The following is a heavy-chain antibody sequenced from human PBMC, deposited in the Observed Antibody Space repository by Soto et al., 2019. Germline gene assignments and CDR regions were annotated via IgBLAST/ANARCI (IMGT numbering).Heavy chain of an antibody. J-gene: IGHJ5*02. CDR2: IIPIFGTA. CDR1: GGTLSSYA. CDR3: ASHLSVGPATANSSVP. Sequence: ASEKVSCKGAGGTLSSYAISWVRQPPGQGLEWMGGIIPIFGTANYAQKFQGRVMITADESTSTAYMELSSLRSEDTAVYYCASHLSVGPATANSSVPRSQALLVTVS. V-gene: IGHV1-69*13. D-gene: IGHD1-26*01.